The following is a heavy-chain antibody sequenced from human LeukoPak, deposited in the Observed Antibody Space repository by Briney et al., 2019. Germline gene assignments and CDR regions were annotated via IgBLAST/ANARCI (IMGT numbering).Heavy chain of an antibody. CDR3: ARDGSGHVFDY. Sequence: GGSLRLSCAASGFTFSSYAMSWVRQTPGKGLEWVSAISGSGDNTYYADSVKGRFTISRDNSKDTLYLQMNSLRADDTAMYYCARDGSGHVFDYWGQGTLVTVSS. CDR1: GFTFSSYA. D-gene: IGHD3-10*01. V-gene: IGHV3-23*01. CDR2: ISGSGDNT. J-gene: IGHJ4*02.